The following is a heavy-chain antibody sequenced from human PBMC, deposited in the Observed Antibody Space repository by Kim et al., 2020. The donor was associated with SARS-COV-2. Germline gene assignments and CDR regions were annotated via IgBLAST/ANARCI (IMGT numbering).Heavy chain of an antibody. J-gene: IGHJ6*02. D-gene: IGHD3-10*01. CDR1: GGSFSGYY. CDR2: INHSGST. V-gene: IGHV4-34*01. Sequence: SETLSLTCAVYGGSFSGYYWSWIRQPPGKGLEWIGEINHSGSTNYNPSLKSRVTISVDTSKNQFSLKLSSVTAADTAVYYCARGLWFGGPLYVWGQGTTV. CDR3: ARGLWFGGPLYV.